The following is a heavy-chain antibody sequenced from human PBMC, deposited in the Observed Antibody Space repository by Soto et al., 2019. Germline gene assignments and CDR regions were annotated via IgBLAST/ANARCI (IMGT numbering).Heavy chain of an antibody. CDR1: GYTFTSYG. V-gene: IGHV1-18*01. J-gene: IGHJ4*02. CDR2: ISAYNGNT. CDR3: ARGSTSKRTKKFDY. Sequence: ASVKFSCKASGYTFTSYGISWVRQAPGQVLECMVWISAYNGNTNYXXKLQGRVXXTTDTSTSTAXMELRXLRSDDPAVXYCARGSTSKRTKKFDYWCQGTLVTVSS. D-gene: IGHD2-2*01.